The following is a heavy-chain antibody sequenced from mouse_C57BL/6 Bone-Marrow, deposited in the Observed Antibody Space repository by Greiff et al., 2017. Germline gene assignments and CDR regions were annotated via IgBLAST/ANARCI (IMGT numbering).Heavy chain of an antibody. V-gene: IGHV5-17*01. J-gene: IGHJ3*01. D-gene: IGHD1-1*01. Sequence: DVKLVESGGGLVKPGGSLKLSCAASGFTFSDYGMHWVRQAPEKGLEWVAYISSGGSNIYYADTVKGRFTISRDNAKHTLYLQMTSLRSEDTAMYYCDRVPITTVVRRFAYWGQGTLVTVSA. CDR1: GFTFSDYG. CDR3: DRVPITTVVRRFAY. CDR2: ISSGGSNI.